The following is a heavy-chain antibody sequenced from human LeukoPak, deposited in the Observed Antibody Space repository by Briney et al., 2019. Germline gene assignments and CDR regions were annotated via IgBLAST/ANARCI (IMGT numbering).Heavy chain of an antibody. D-gene: IGHD6-19*01. CDR2: ISSNGGIT. CDR1: GGSISSSN. Sequence: GTLSLTCAVSGGSISSSNWWSWVRQAPGKGLEYVSDISSNGGITYYADSVKGRFTISRDNAKNSLYLQMNSLRAEDTAVYYCARAGTGLYYYYGMDVWGQGTTVTVSS. CDR3: ARAGTGLYYYYGMDV. V-gene: IGHV3-64*04. J-gene: IGHJ6*02.